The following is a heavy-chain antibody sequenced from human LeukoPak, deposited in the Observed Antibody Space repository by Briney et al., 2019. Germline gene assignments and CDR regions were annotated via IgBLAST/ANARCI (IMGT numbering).Heavy chain of an antibody. V-gene: IGHV3-23*01. CDR1: GFTFTTYA. CDR3: AKEFYYGSGNYYPTFDH. Sequence: GGSLRLSCAASGFTFTTYAMSWVRQAPGKGLEWVSLISGSGGNTYYADSVKGRFTISRDTSKNTLYLQMNSLRAEDTAVYYCAKEFYYGSGNYYPTFDHWGQGTLVTVSS. CDR2: ISGSGGNT. J-gene: IGHJ4*02. D-gene: IGHD3-10*01.